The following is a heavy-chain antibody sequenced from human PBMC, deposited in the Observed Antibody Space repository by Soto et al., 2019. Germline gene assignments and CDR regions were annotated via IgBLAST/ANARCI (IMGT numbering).Heavy chain of an antibody. CDR2: IWYDGSNK. V-gene: IGHV3-33*06. CDR1: GFTFSSYG. Sequence: PGGSLRLSCSASGFTFSSYGMHWVRPAPDKGLEWVAVIWYDGSNKYYADSVKGRFTISRDNSKNTLYLQMNSLRAEDTVLYYCAKGRSYYYYYGVDVWGQGTTVTVSS. J-gene: IGHJ6*02. CDR3: AKGRSYYYYYGVDV.